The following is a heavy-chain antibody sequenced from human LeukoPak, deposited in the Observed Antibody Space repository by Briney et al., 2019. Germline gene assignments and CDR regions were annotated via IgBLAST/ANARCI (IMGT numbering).Heavy chain of an antibody. CDR3: ATGSTGYYDSSGYHFPPPIGAFDI. V-gene: IGHV1-24*01. CDR2: FDPEDGET. D-gene: IGHD3-22*01. Sequence: GASVKVSCKVSGYTLTELSMHWVRQAPGKGLEWMGGFDPEDGETIYAQKFQGRVTMTEDTSTDTAYMELSSLRSEDTAVYYCATGSTGYYDSSGYHFPPPIGAFDIWGQGTMVTVSS. J-gene: IGHJ3*02. CDR1: GYTLTELS.